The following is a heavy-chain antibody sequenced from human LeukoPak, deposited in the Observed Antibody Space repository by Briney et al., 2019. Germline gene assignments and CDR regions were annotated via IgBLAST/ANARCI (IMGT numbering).Heavy chain of an antibody. D-gene: IGHD4-11*01. CDR3: AKYHSNYAFSSYYFDY. V-gene: IGHV3-23*01. CDR2: ISGSGGST. CDR1: GFTFSSYA. Sequence: QPGGSLRLSCAASGFTFSSYAMSWVRQAPGKGLEWVSAISGSGGSTYYADSVKGRFTISRDNSKNTLYLQMNSLRAEDTAVYYCAKYHSNYAFSSYYFDYWGQGTLVTVSS. J-gene: IGHJ4*02.